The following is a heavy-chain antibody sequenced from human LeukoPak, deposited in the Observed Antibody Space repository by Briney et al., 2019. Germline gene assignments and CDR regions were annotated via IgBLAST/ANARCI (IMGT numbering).Heavy chain of an antibody. J-gene: IGHJ4*02. V-gene: IGHV3-23*01. CDR1: VFTFSSYT. Sequence: GGSLRLSCAASVFTFSSYTMSWVRQAPGKGLEWVSGISGSGGRTYYADSVKGRFTVSRDNSRNTLDLQMNSLRAEDTAVYYCAKAHYGSGSPNPPHYDYWGLGTLVTVSS. CDR3: AKAHYGSGSPNPPHYDY. D-gene: IGHD3-10*01. CDR2: ISGSGGRT.